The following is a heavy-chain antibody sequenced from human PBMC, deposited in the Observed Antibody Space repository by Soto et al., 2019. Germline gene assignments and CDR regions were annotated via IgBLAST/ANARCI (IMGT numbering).Heavy chain of an antibody. CDR1: GFTFSSYS. D-gene: IGHD1-1*01. V-gene: IGHV3-21*01. CDR2: ISSSSSYI. CDR3: ARHQGPATGNYGMDD. Sequence: GESLKISCAASGFTFSSYSMNWVRQAPGKGLEWVASISSSSSYIYYADSVKGRFTISRDKAKNSLFLQMSSLRAEDTALYYCARHQGPATGNYGMDDWGRGTTVTVSS. J-gene: IGHJ6*02.